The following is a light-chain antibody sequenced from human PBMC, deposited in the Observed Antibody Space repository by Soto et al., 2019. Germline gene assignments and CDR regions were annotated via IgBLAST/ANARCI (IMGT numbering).Light chain of an antibody. CDR1: QILSGN. Sequence: EIVLTQSPATLSLSPGERATFSSRPSQILSGNLAWYQQNPGQAPRLLIYDASNRATGIPARFSGSGSGTDFTLTISSLEPEDFAVYYCQQRSNWPFTFGGGTKVEIK. CDR2: DAS. CDR3: QQRSNWPFT. V-gene: IGKV3-11*01. J-gene: IGKJ4*01.